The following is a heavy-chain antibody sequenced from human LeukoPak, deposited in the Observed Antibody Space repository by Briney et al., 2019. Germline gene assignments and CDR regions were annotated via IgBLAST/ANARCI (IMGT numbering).Heavy chain of an antibody. Sequence: GGSLRLSCAASGFTFSSYAMHWVRQAPGKGLEWVAVISYDGSNKYYADSVKGRFTISRDNSKNTLYLQMNSLRAEDTAVYYCARDQVYCSGGSCYGYFDYWGQGTLVTVSS. CDR2: ISYDGSNK. V-gene: IGHV3-30*04. CDR1: GFTFSSYA. D-gene: IGHD2-15*01. CDR3: ARDQVYCSGGSCYGYFDY. J-gene: IGHJ4*02.